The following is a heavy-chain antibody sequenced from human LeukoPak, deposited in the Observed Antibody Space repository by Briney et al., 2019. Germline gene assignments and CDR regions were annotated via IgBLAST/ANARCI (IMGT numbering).Heavy chain of an antibody. J-gene: IGHJ4*02. CDR2: IYTSGST. CDR1: GGSISSYY. Sequence: SETLSLTCTVSGGSISSYYWSWIRQPAGKGLEWIGRIYTSGSTNYNPSLKSRVTMSVDTSKNQFSLKLSSVTAADTAVYYCARDVLRYFDWLPSRGFDYWGQGTLVAVSS. D-gene: IGHD3-9*01. V-gene: IGHV4-4*07. CDR3: ARDVLRYFDWLPSRGFDY.